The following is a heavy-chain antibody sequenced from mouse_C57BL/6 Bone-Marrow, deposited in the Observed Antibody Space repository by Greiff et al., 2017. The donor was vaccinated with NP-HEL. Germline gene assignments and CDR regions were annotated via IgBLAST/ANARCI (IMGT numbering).Heavy chain of an antibody. CDR3: AKKTAYYSNYEYFDV. CDR1: GFSLTSYG. D-gene: IGHD2-5*01. V-gene: IGHV2-5*01. Sequence: VMLVESGHGLVQPSQSLSITCTVSGFSLTSYGVHWVRQSPGKGLEWLGVIWRGGSTDSNAAFMSRLSITKDNSKIQVFFKMNSLQADDTAIYYCAKKTAYYSNYEYFDVWGTGTTVTVSS. CDR2: IWRGGST. J-gene: IGHJ1*03.